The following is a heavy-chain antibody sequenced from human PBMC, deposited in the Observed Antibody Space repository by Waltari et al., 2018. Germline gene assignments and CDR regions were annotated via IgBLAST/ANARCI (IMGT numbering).Heavy chain of an antibody. CDR3: ARRDCSSTSCPGGFDY. J-gene: IGHJ4*02. CDR2: IYYSASI. Sequence: QVQLQESGPGLVKPSETLSLTCTVSGGSISSYYWSWIRQPPGKGLEWIGYIYYSASITYNPSLKSRVTISLDTSKNPFSLKLSSVTAADTAVYYCARRDCSSTSCPGGFDYWGQGTLVTVSS. CDR1: GGSISSYY. V-gene: IGHV4-59*08. D-gene: IGHD2-2*01.